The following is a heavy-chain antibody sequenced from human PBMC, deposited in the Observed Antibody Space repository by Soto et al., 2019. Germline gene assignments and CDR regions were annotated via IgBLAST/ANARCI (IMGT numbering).Heavy chain of an antibody. D-gene: IGHD3-16*01. Sequence: EVQLVESGGGLVKPGRSLRLSCTASGFTLGDYAMSWFRQAPGKGLEWVGFIRSKTYGGTTEYAASVKGRFTISRDDSKSIAHLQMNSLKTEDTAVYYYSKIRGTTSNYYYYGMDVWGQGTTVTVSS. CDR1: GFTLGDYA. CDR3: SKIRGTTSNYYYYGMDV. J-gene: IGHJ6*02. CDR2: IRSKTYGGTT. V-gene: IGHV3-49*05.